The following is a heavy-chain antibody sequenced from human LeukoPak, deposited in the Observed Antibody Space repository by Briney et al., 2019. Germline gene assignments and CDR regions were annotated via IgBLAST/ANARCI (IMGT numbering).Heavy chain of an antibody. Sequence: GRSLRLSCAASGFTFSSYGMHWVRQAPGKGLEWVAVISYDGSNKCYADSVKGRFTISRDNSKNTLYLQMNSLRAEDTAVYYCAIASGAGAFDIWGQGTMVTVSS. V-gene: IGHV3-30*03. CDR2: ISYDGSNK. CDR3: AIASGAGAFDI. CDR1: GFTFSSYG. J-gene: IGHJ3*02.